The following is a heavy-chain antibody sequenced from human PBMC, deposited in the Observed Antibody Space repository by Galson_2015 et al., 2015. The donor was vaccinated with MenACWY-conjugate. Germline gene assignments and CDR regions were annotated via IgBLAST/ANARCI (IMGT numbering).Heavy chain of an antibody. V-gene: IGHV3-74*01. D-gene: IGHD1-26*01. CDR1: GFTFSNYN. J-gene: IGHJ4*02. CDR2: INPGGSST. CDR3: AKSRGASFYFDS. Sequence: SLRLSCAASGFTFSNYNMNWVRQTPGKGLEWVSRINPGGSSTTYADSVKDRFTISRDNAKNTLYLQMNSLRPEDTAVFYCAKSRGASFYFDSWGQGTLVTVSS.